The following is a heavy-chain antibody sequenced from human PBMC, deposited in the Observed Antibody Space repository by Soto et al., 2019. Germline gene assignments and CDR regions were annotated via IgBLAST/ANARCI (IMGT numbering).Heavy chain of an antibody. CDR2: IYYSGST. CDR3: ARDRGSSGFDY. CDR1: GGSISSYN. Sequence: SETLSLTCTVSGGSISSYNWSWIRQPPGKGLEWIGYIYYSGSTNYNPSLKSRVTISVDTSKNQFSLKLSSVTAADTAVYYCARDRGSSGFDYWGQGTLVTVSS. D-gene: IGHD3-22*01. J-gene: IGHJ4*02. V-gene: IGHV4-59*01.